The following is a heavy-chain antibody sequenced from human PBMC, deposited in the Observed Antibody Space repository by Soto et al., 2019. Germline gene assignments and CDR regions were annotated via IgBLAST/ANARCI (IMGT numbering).Heavy chain of an antibody. CDR1: GFTFGDYA. CDR3: TRDLSEVYDFWSGYYNR. D-gene: IGHD3-3*01. V-gene: IGHV3-49*03. J-gene: IGHJ4*02. CDR2: IRSKAYGGTT. Sequence: GGSLRLSCTASGFTFGDYAMSWFRQAPGKGLEWVGFIRSKAYGGTTEYAASVKGRFTISRDDSKSIAYLQMNSLKTEDTAVYYCTRDLSEVYDFWSGYYNRWGQGTLVTVSS.